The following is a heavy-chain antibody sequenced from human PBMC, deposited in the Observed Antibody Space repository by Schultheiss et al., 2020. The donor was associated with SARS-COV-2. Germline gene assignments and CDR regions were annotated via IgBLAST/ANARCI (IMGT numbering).Heavy chain of an antibody. CDR2: ISGSGDGT. D-gene: IGHD3-3*01. CDR1: GFTVSGSA. CDR3: AKAISDFWSGYSY. J-gene: IGHJ4*02. Sequence: SCAASGFTVSGSAMHWVRQAPGKGLEWVSGISGSGDGTYYADSVKGRFTISRDISKSALYLQMNSLRAEDTAVYYCAKAISDFWSGYSYWGQGTLVTVSS. V-gene: IGHV3-23*01.